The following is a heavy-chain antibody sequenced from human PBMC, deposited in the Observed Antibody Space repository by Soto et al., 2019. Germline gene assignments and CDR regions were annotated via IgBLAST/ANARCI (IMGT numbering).Heavy chain of an antibody. CDR2: ISAGGGSP. V-gene: IGHV3-23*01. CDR3: AKDGDFYDFLTGYYLTGHYFDY. D-gene: IGHD3-9*01. Sequence: GSLRLSCAASGFIFNNYAMSWVRQAPGKGLEWVSFISAGGGSPNYADSVKGRFTISRDNSKNMVYLQMNSLRAEDTAVYYCAKDGDFYDFLTGYYLTGHYFDYWGQGTPVTVSS. J-gene: IGHJ4*02. CDR1: GFIFNNYA.